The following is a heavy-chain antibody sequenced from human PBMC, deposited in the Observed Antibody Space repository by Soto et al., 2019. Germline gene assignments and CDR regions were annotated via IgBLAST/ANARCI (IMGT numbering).Heavy chain of an antibody. V-gene: IGHV3-33*01. Sequence: QVQLVESGGGVVQPGRSLRLSCAASGFTFSSYGMHWVRQAPGKGLEWVAVIWYDGSNKYYADSVKGRFTISRDNSKNTLYLQMNSLRAEDTAVYYCARLYSSGSKTRGVGTATNDYWGQGTLVTVSS. CDR2: IWYDGSNK. J-gene: IGHJ4*02. D-gene: IGHD6-19*01. CDR1: GFTFSSYG. CDR3: ARLYSSGSKTRGVGTATNDY.